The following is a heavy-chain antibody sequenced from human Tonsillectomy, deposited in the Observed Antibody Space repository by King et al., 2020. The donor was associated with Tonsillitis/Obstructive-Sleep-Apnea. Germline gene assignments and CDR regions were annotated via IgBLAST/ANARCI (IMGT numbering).Heavy chain of an antibody. CDR1: GDTFTGYY. CDR3: ARVLRFLEWKYYYMDG. V-gene: IGHV1-2*02. Sequence: QLVQSGAEVKKPGASVKVSCKASGDTFTGYYMHWVRQAPGQGLEWMGWINPNSGATNYAQNFQGRVTMTRDTSISTAYMELSRLRSDDTAVYYCARVLRFLEWKYYYMDGWGQGTTVTVSS. J-gene: IGHJ6*02. D-gene: IGHD3-3*01. CDR2: INPNSGAT.